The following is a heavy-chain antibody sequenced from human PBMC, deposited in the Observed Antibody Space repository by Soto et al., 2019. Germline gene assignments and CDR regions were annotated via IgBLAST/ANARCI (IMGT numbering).Heavy chain of an antibody. CDR2: IIPIFGTA. V-gene: IGHV1-69*01. CDR1: GGTFSSYA. D-gene: IGHD6-13*01. Sequence: QVQLVQSGAEVRKPGSSVKVSCKASGGTFSSYAISWVRQAPGQGLEWMGGIIPIFGTANYAQKFQGRVTITADESTSTAYMELSSLRSEDTAVYYCARVGDSSSWYDYYGMDVWGQGTTVTVSS. CDR3: ARVGDSSSWYDYYGMDV. J-gene: IGHJ6*02.